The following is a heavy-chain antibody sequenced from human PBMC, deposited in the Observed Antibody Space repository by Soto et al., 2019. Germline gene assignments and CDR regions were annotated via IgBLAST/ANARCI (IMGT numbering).Heavy chain of an antibody. CDR1: GYTFSNYA. CDR3: ALYSGKYPGLGTS. Sequence: ASVKVSCKASGYTFSNYAIHWVRQAPGQRLEWMGWISAVNGNTKYSERFQGRVTFTSDTSASTAYMELSSLRSEDTAVFYCALYSGKYPGLGTSWGQGPQVTVSS. CDR2: ISAVNGNT. V-gene: IGHV1-3*01. J-gene: IGHJ5*02. D-gene: IGHD1-26*01.